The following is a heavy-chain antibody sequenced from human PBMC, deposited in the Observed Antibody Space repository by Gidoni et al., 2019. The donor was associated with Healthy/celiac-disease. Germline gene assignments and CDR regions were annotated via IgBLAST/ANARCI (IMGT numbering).Heavy chain of an antibody. CDR3: ARAMATIGYDY. Sequence: QVQLVQSGAEVKKPGASVKVSCKASGYTFTSSYMHWVLPAPSQGLEWMGILNPSGGSTSYAQKFQGRVTMTRDTSTSTVYMELSSLRSEDTAVYYCARAMATIGYDYWGQGTLVTVSS. V-gene: IGHV1-46*01. CDR2: LNPSGGST. J-gene: IGHJ4*02. D-gene: IGHD5-12*01. CDR1: GYTFTSSY.